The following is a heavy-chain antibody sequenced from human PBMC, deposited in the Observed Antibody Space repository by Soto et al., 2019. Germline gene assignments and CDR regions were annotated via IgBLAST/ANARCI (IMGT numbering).Heavy chain of an antibody. J-gene: IGHJ4*02. CDR3: ARDETHHLDY. Sequence: RASVKVSCKASGYTFTTYSYSWVRQAPGQGLEWMGWITPYNGDTHYAQKFQGRVTMTTDTSTSTAYMELRSLRSDDTALYYCARDETHHLDYWGQGALVTVSS. CDR2: ITPYNGDT. CDR1: GYTFTTYS. V-gene: IGHV1-18*04.